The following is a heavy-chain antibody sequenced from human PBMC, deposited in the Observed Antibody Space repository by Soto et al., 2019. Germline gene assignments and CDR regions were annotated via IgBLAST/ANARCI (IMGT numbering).Heavy chain of an antibody. V-gene: IGHV1-46*01. J-gene: IGHJ3*01. CDR1: GYIFTSSY. CDR2: INPSDGVP. CDR3: ARSPCFFDL. Sequence: QVQLVQSGAEVRRPGASVKISCKALGYIFTSSYMHWVRQAPGQGLEWLGIINPSDGVPNYAQKFQGRVTMTSDTSTTTIYMEMNSLKSEDTAVYYGARSPCFFDLWGQGTMFIVSS.